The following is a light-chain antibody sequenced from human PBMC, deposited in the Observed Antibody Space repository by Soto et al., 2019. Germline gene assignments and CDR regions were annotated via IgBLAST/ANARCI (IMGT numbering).Light chain of an antibody. J-gene: IGKJ1*01. V-gene: IGKV1-5*03. CDR1: QSISNW. CDR3: QQYDSYSRT. CDR2: KAS. Sequence: DIQMTQSPSTPSASVGDRVTITCRASQSISNWLAWHQQKPGKAPKLLIYKASTLESGVPSRFSGSGSGTEFTLTISSLQPDDFATYYCQQYDSYSRTFGQGTKVEIK.